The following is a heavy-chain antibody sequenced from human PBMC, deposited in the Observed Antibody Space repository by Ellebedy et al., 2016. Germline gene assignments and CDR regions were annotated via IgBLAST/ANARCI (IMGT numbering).Heavy chain of an antibody. V-gene: IGHV3-30*18. CDR2: ISDDGNDK. Sequence: GESLKISXAASGFTFSRYAVHWVRQAPGQGLEWVALISDDGNDKFYTDSVRGRFTISRDNAKIRVDLQMNSLRVEDTAVYYCAKVRSPDFFKNIGLDVWGQGTTVTVSS. D-gene: IGHD1-14*01. CDR3: AKVRSPDFFKNIGLDV. CDR1: GFTFSRYA. J-gene: IGHJ6*02.